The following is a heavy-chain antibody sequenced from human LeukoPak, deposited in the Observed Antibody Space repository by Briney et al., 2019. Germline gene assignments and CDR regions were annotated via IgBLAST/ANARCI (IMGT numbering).Heavy chain of an antibody. CDR1: GGSISSYY. J-gene: IGHJ3*02. CDR3: ARFRAAAAPYDAFDM. D-gene: IGHD6-13*01. CDR2: IYTSGST. Sequence: SETLSLTCTVSGGSISSYYWSWIRQPAGKGLEWIGRIYTSGSTNYNPSLKGRVTMSVDTSKNQFSLKLSSVTAADTAVYYCARFRAAAAPYDAFDMWGQGTMVTVSS. V-gene: IGHV4-4*07.